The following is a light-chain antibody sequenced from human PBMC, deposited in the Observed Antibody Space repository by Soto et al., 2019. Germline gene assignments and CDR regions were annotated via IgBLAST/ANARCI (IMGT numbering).Light chain of an antibody. V-gene: IGLV2-11*01. Sequence: QSVLTQPRSVSGSPGQSITISCTGTSSDVGGYNYVSWYQHHPGKAPKLMIYDVAKWPSGVPDRFSGSKSGNTASLTISGLQAEDEADYYCCSYAGSYTWVFGGGAKLTVL. CDR1: SSDVGGYNY. CDR2: DVA. CDR3: CSYAGSYTWV. J-gene: IGLJ3*02.